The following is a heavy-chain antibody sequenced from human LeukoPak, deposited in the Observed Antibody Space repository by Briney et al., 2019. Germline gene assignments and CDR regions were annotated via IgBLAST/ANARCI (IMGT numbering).Heavy chain of an antibody. CDR3: AKMIAAEPFDY. CDR2: ISYDGSNK. Sequence: QSGGSLRLSCAASGFTFSSYGMHWVRQAPGKGLEWVAVISYDGSNKYYADSVKGRFTISRGSSKNTLYLQMNSLRAEDTAVYYCAKMIAAEPFDYWGQGTLVTVSS. V-gene: IGHV3-30*18. CDR1: GFTFSSYG. J-gene: IGHJ4*02. D-gene: IGHD6-13*01.